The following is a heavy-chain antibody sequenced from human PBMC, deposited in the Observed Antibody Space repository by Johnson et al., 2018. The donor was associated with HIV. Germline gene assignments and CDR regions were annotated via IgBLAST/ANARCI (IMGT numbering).Heavy chain of an antibody. CDR2: IRYDGSNK. CDR1: GFTFSNYG. J-gene: IGHJ3*02. Sequence: QVQLVESGGGVVQPGRSLRLSCAASGFTFSNYGMHWVRQAPGKGLEWVAFIRYDGSNKYYADSVKGRFTISRDNSKNTLYLQINSLRAEDTAVYYCAKGDMPAGTARKWDRRDAFDIWGQGTMVTVSS. CDR3: AKGDMPAGTARKWDRRDAFDI. V-gene: IGHV3-30*02. D-gene: IGHD1-7*01.